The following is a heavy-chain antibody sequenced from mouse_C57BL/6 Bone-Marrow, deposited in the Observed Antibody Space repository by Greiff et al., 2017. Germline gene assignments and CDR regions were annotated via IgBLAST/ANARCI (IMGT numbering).Heavy chain of an antibody. CDR2: IYPRSGNT. Sequence: QVQLKQSGAELARPGASVKLSCKASGYTFTSYGLCWVKQRTGQGLEWIGEIYPRSGNTYYNEKFKGKATLTADKSSSTAYMELRSLTSEDSAVYFCASLRVYYYGSGFAWFAYWGQGTLVTVSA. CDR1: GYTFTSYG. V-gene: IGHV1-81*01. D-gene: IGHD1-1*01. J-gene: IGHJ3*01. CDR3: ASLRVYYYGSGFAWFAY.